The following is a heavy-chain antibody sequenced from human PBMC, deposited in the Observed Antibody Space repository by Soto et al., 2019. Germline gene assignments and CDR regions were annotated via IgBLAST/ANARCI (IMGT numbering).Heavy chain of an antibody. CDR3: ARGYSSSGVFDY. Sequence: QVQLGQSGAEVKNPGASVKVSCKTSGYTFTDYYLHWVRQAPGQGLEWMGWSNPSSGTAHSSQKFKGRVTMTRDTSMSTATMEQTRLTSDDSAVYYCARGYSSSGVFDYWGQGTLVTVSS. CDR1: GYTFTDYY. CDR2: SNPSSGTA. J-gene: IGHJ4*02. D-gene: IGHD6-6*01. V-gene: IGHV1-2*02.